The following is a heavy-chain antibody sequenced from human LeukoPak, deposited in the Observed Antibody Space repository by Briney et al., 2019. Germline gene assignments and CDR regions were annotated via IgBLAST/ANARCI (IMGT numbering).Heavy chain of an antibody. CDR3: AIMHPYYDGNGYWVQ. J-gene: IGHJ4*02. V-gene: IGHV3-23*01. CDR2: INTNGGST. Sequence: GGSLRLSCAASGFTFGSYAMSWVRQAPGKGLEWVSGINTNGGSTAYADSVKGRLTISRDNPRNTLYMQMNSLRAEDTALYYCAIMHPYYDGNGYWVQWGQGTLVTVSS. CDR1: GFTFGSYA. D-gene: IGHD3-22*01.